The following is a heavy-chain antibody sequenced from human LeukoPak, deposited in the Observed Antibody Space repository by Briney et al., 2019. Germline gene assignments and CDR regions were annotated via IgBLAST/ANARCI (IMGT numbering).Heavy chain of an antibody. CDR3: TTGGYGGQFDY. Sequence: GGSLRLSCAASGFAFSNAWMSWARQAPGKWLEWVGHIKSKTDGGTTDYAAPVKGRFTISRDDPKNTLYLQMNSLKPEDTAVYYCTTGGYGGQFDYWGQGTPVTVSS. J-gene: IGHJ4*02. D-gene: IGHD5-12*01. CDR2: IKSKTDGGTT. V-gene: IGHV3-15*01. CDR1: GFAFSNAW.